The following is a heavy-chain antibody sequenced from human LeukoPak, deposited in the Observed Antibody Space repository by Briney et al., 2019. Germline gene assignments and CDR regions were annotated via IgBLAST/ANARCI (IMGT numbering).Heavy chain of an antibody. CDR3: ASLDKGDDVVFDY. J-gene: IGHJ4*02. D-gene: IGHD2-2*03. CDR2: INPNSGGT. Sequence: VSVKVSCKASGYTFTGYYMHWVRQAPGQGLEWMGWINPNSGGTNYAQKSQGRVTMTRDTSISTAYMELSRLRSDDTVVYYCASLDKGDDVVFDYWGQGTLVTVSS. CDR1: GYTFTGYY. V-gene: IGHV1-2*02.